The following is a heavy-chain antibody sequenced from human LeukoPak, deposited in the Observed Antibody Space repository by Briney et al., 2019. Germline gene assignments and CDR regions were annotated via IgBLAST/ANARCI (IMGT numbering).Heavy chain of an antibody. CDR3: ARVRDSSGYFPLGYFDY. V-gene: IGHV3-74*01. J-gene: IGHJ4*02. CDR2: IRTDGLET. CDR1: GLTFNNYW. Sequence: GGSLRLSCEASGLTFNNYWMHWVRQAPGKGLVWVSRIRTDGLETSYADSVKGRFTISRDNSKNTLYLQMNSLRAEDTAVYYCARVRDSSGYFPLGYFDYWGQGTLVTVSS. D-gene: IGHD3-22*01.